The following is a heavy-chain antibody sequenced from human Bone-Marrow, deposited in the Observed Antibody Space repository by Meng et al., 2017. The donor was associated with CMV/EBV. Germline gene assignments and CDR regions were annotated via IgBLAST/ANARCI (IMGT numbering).Heavy chain of an antibody. CDR1: GGTFSSYA. D-gene: IGHD3-22*01. V-gene: IGHV1-69*05. CDR3: ARAYYYDSSDYSDYYYYGMDV. Sequence: SVKVSCKASGGTFSSYAISWVRQAPGQGLEWMGGIIPIFGTANYAQKFQGRVTITTDESTSTAYMELSSLRSEDTAVYYCARAYYYDSSDYSDYYYYGMDVWGQGTTVTVSS. CDR2: IIPIFGTA. J-gene: IGHJ6*02.